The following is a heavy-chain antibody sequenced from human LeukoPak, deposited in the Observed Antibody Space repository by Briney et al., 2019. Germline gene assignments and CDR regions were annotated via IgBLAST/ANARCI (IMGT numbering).Heavy chain of an antibody. CDR3: ARHVRDSRGRAADY. V-gene: IGHV4-39*01. D-gene: IGHD6-19*01. CDR1: GGPISSSSYY. CDR2: IYYSGST. J-gene: IGHJ4*02. Sequence: SETLSLTCTVSGGPISSSSYYWGWIRQPPGKGLEWIGSIYYSGSTYYNPSLKSRVTISVDTSKNQFSLKLSSVTAADTAVCYCARHVRDSRGRAADYWGQGTLVTVSS.